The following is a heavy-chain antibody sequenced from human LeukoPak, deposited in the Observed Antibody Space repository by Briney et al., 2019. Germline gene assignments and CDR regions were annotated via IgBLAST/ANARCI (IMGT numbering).Heavy chain of an antibody. V-gene: IGHV3-23*01. CDR1: GFTFSSYG. Sequence: TGGSLRLSCAASGFTFSSYGMHWVRQAPGKGLEWISTISGGADNTYYADSVKGRFTISRDNSKNTLSLQMNSLRAEDTAVYYCAKAQPPAPIEYYYCYMDVWGKGTTVTVSS. CDR2: ISGGADNT. J-gene: IGHJ6*03. CDR3: AKAQPPAPIEYYYCYMDV. D-gene: IGHD2-2*02.